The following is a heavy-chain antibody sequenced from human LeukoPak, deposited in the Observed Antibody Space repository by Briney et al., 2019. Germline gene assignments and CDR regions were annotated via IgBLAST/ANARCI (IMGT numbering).Heavy chain of an antibody. CDR3: ARGDDSSGYSTFDI. J-gene: IGHJ3*02. D-gene: IGHD3-22*01. CDR2: INHSGST. V-gene: IGHV4-34*01. CDR1: GGSFSGYY. Sequence: PSETLSLTCAVYGGSFSGYYWSWIRQPPGKGLEWIGEINHSGSTNYNPSLKSRVTISVDTSKYQFSLKLSSVTAADTAVYYCARGDDSSGYSTFDIWGQGTMVTVSS.